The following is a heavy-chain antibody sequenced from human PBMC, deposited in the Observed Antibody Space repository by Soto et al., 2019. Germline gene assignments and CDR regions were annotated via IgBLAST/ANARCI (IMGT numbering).Heavy chain of an antibody. CDR3: ARPAGITGINFDY. D-gene: IGHD1-20*01. CDR1: GGSISSSSYY. V-gene: IGHV4-39*01. CDR2: IYYSGST. J-gene: IGHJ4*02. Sequence: PSETLSLTCTVSGGSISSSSYYWGWVRQPPGKGLEGIGSIYYSGSTYYNPSLKRRSTISVATSKTRFPLTLTCVTAAGTVVYYCARPAGITGINFDYWGQGTLVTVSS.